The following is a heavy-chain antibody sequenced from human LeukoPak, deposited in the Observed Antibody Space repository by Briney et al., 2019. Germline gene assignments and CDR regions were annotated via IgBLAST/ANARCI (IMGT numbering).Heavy chain of an antibody. D-gene: IGHD3-22*01. CDR3: ARAQASSHYYDISGYYSHNSHYFDY. J-gene: IGHJ4*02. V-gene: IGHV1-69*13. CDR1: GGTFSSYA. Sequence: SVKVSCKASGGTFSSYAISWVRQAPGQGLEWMGGSIPIVGTADYAQKFQGRVTITADEYTSTAYMELSRLRSEDTAVYYCARAQASSHYYDISGYYSHNSHYFDYWGQGTLVTVSS. CDR2: SIPIVGTA.